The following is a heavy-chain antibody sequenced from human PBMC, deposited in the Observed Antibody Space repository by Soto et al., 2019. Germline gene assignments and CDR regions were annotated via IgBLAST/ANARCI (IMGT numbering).Heavy chain of an antibody. CDR3: ARLGDISPLDY. CDR2: IHPSDSYT. D-gene: IGHD3-16*01. V-gene: IGHV5-10-1*01. CDR1: GYNFSNDW. Sequence: GESLKISCKASGYNFSNDWITWVRQVPGKGLEWLGRIHPSDSYTNYNPSFQGHVTISADKSFSTTSLQWSSLKASDTAMYYCARLGDISPLDYWCQGTLVTVSS. J-gene: IGHJ4*02.